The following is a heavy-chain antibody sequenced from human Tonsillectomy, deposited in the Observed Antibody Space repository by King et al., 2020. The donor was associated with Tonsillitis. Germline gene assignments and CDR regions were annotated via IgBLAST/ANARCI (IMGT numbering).Heavy chain of an antibody. CDR1: GFTFSSYG. CDR3: ARDLEPWVGYYFYAMDV. V-gene: IGHV3-33*05. Sequence: VQLVESGGGVVQPGRSLRLSCAASGFTFSSYGIHWVRQAPGKGLEWVAVISYDGRDKYYADSVKGRFTISRDNSKNTLYLQRNSLRADDTAVYYCARDLEPWVGYYFYAMDVWGQGNTVTVSS. D-gene: IGHD1-26*01. J-gene: IGHJ6*02. CDR2: ISYDGRDK.